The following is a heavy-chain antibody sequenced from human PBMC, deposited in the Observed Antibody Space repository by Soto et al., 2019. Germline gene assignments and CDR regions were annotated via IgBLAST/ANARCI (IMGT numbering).Heavy chain of an antibody. CDR1: GFIFSSFG. CDR2: ISSGGTTI. CDR3: ARGLDLTAKN. Sequence: EVQLVESGGGLVQPGGSLRLSCSASGFIFSSFGMNWVRQAPGKGLEWVSYISSGGTTIYYADSVKGRFTISRDNAKNSLYLQMNSLRVEDTAVYYCARGLDLTAKNWGQGALVTVSS. J-gene: IGHJ4*02. D-gene: IGHD1-1*01. V-gene: IGHV3-48*01.